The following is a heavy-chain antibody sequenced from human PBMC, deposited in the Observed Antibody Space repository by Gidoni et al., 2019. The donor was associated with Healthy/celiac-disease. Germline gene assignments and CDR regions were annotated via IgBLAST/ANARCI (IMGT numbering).Heavy chain of an antibody. J-gene: IGHJ3*02. D-gene: IGHD6-25*01. Sequence: EVQLVETGGGLIQPGGYLRLSCAASGFTVSSNYMSWVRHAPGKGLEWVSVIYSGGSTYYADSVKGRFTISRDNSKNTLYLQMNSLRAEDTAVYYCARAQYGYDAFDIWGQGTMVTVSS. CDR3: ARAQYGYDAFDI. V-gene: IGHV3-53*02. CDR1: GFTVSSNY. CDR2: IYSGGST.